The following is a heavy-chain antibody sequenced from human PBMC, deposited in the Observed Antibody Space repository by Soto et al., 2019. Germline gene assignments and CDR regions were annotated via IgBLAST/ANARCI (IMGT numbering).Heavy chain of an antibody. CDR3: ARGGITGTTVYYYYGMDV. CDR2: INHSGST. CDR1: GGSFSGYY. V-gene: IGHV4-34*01. D-gene: IGHD1-7*01. J-gene: IGHJ6*02. Sequence: SETLSLTCAVYGGSFSGYYWSWIRQPPGKGLEWIGEINHSGSTNYNPSLKSRVTISVDTSKNQLSLKLSSVTAADTAVYYCARGGITGTTVYYYYGMDVWGQGTTVTVS.